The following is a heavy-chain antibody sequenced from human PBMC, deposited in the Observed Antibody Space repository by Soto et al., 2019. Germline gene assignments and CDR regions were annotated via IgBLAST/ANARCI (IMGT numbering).Heavy chain of an antibody. D-gene: IGHD3-10*01. Sequence: GASVKVSCKASGYNFIGYYIHWVRQAPGQGLEWMGWINPNGGDTTYAQNFQGRVTMTRDTSINTAYLELNRLKSDDTAVYYCARNGCRRTSCYNDFVDPWGQGTLVTVSS. J-gene: IGHJ5*02. CDR2: INPNGGDT. CDR1: GYNFIGYY. CDR3: ARNGCRRTSCYNDFVDP. V-gene: IGHV1-2*02.